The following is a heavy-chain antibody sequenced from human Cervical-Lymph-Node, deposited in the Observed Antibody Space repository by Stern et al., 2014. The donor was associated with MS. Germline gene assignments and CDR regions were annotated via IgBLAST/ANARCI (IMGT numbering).Heavy chain of an antibody. CDR3: ALSSETSARWYSLGYDL. D-gene: IGHD6-13*01. CDR1: GGTFSKFP. V-gene: IGHV1-69*01. J-gene: IGHJ5*02. Sequence: QVQLVQSGAEVTKPGSSVKVSCKASGGTFSKFPRSWVRQAPGQGLEWMGGTFPGVGTPTCDPEFRERVTITADVSTSTVYMELSSLRTDDTAVYYCALSSETSARWYSLGYDLWGQGTLVTVSS. CDR2: TFPGVGTP.